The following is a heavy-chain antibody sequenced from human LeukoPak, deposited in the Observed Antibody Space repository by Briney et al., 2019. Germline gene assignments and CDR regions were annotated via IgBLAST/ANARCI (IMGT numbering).Heavy chain of an antibody. V-gene: IGHV3-21*01. D-gene: IGHD6-6*01. J-gene: IGHJ4*02. CDR1: GFSFSSYN. Sequence: GGSLRLSCAASGFSFSSYNMNWVRQAPGKGLEWVSSISGSSSYIYYADSVKGRFTISRDNAKNSLYLQMNSLRAEDTAVYYCARGVYSSSSGFDYWGQGTLVTVSS. CDR2: ISGSSSYI. CDR3: ARGVYSSSSGFDY.